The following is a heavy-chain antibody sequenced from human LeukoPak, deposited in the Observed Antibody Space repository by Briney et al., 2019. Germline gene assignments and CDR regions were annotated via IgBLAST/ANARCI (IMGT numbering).Heavy chain of an antibody. CDR3: SREWGNGNDLRPDS. J-gene: IGHJ4*02. CDR2: IRSSIYGGTP. V-gene: IGHV3-49*03. D-gene: IGHD1-1*01. Sequence: HPGGSLRLSCTSSGFTFREFAVIWFRQAPGKGLEWIGFIRSSIYGGTPKAAASVKGRFIFSRDDSKGVAYLRMNSLKTDDTAVYYCSREWGNGNDLRPDSWGQGTLVTVSS. CDR1: GFTFREFA.